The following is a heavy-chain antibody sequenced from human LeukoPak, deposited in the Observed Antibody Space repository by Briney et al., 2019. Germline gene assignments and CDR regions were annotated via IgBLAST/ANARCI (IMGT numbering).Heavy chain of an antibody. D-gene: IGHD5-24*01. J-gene: IGHJ4*02. CDR1: GYTFTSYY. V-gene: IGHV1-46*01. CDR3: ARGTPPGRWLRDY. Sequence: ASLKVSCKASGYTFTSYYMHWVRQAPGQGLEWMGIINPSGGTPSYAQKFQGRVTMTRDTSTSTVYMELSSLRSEDTAVYYCARGTPPGRWLRDYWGQGTLVTVSS. CDR2: INPSGGTP.